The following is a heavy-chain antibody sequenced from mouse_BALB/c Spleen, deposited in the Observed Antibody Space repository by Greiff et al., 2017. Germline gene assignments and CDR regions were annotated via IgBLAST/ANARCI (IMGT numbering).Heavy chain of an antibody. CDR3: NAGSTMITTGYYFDY. CDR2: IDPENGDT. J-gene: IGHJ2*01. CDR1: GFNIKDYY. D-gene: IGHD2-4*01. V-gene: IGHV14-4*02. Sequence: VQLQQSGAELVRSGASVKLSCTASGFNIKDYYMHWVKQRPEQGLEWIGWIDPENGDTEYAPKFQGKATMTADTSSNTAYLQLSSLTSEDTAVYYCNAGSTMITTGYYFDYWGQGTTLTVSS.